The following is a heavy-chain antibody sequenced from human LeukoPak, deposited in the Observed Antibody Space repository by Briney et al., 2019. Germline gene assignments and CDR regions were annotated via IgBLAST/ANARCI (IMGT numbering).Heavy chain of an antibody. D-gene: IGHD1-26*01. CDR3: ARWSGSYSYYFDY. J-gene: IGHJ4*02. CDR2: IYYSGST. V-gene: IGHV4-59*01. Sequence: PSETLYLTCTVSGGSISSYYWSWIRQPPGKGLEWIGYIYYSGSTNYNPSLKSRVTISVDTSKNQFSLKLSSVTAADTAVYYCARWSGSYSYYFDYWGQGTLVTVSS. CDR1: GGSISSYY.